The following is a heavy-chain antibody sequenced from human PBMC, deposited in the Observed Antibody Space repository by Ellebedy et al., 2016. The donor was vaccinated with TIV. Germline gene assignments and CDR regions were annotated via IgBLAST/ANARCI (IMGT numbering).Heavy chain of an antibody. CDR2: IIPIFGTA. D-gene: IGHD5-18*01. CDR3: ARAGVTHAYYYYGMDV. CDR1: GGTFSSYA. V-gene: IGHV1-69*13. Sequence: ASVKVSCKASGGTFSSYAISWVRQAPGQGLEWMGGIIPIFGTANYAQKFQGRVTITADESTSTAYMELSSLRSEDTAVYYCARAGVTHAYYYYGMDVWGQGTTVTVSS. J-gene: IGHJ6*02.